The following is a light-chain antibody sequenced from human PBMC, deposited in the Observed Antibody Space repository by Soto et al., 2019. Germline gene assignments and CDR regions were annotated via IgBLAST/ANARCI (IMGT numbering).Light chain of an antibody. CDR1: QTVNSR. CDR2: HTS. J-gene: IGKJ1*01. Sequence: EIVLTQSPATLSSSPGERATLSCRASQTVNSRLAWYQHKPGQAPRLLIYHTSNRATGIPARFSGSGSGTDFTLTISILEPEDFAVYYCHQLQSWPRTFGQGTKVEIK. V-gene: IGKV3-11*01. CDR3: HQLQSWPRT.